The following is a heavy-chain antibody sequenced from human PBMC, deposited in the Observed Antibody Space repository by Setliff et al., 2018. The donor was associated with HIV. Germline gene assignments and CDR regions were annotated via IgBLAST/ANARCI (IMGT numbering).Heavy chain of an antibody. CDR2: IHYSGST. J-gene: IGHJ4*02. V-gene: IGHV4-39*01. CDR1: GAPISTDEYY. D-gene: IGHD5-12*01. CDR3: ARVQVGGYNFYFDY. Sequence: SETLSLTCTVSGAPISTDEYYWGFIRQSPGKGLEWIASIHYSGSTYYNPSLKSRFTISVDTSKNQFSLKLSSVTAADTAVYYCARVQVGGYNFYFDYWGQGTLVTVSS.